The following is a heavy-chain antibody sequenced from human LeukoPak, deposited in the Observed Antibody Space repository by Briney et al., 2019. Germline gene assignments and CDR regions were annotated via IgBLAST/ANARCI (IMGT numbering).Heavy chain of an antibody. Sequence: SGGSLRLSCAASGFIFSSYGMHWVRQAPGKGLEWVAFIRYDGSNKYYADSVKGRFTISRDNSKNTLYLQMNSLRAEDTAVYYCAKDTSSVVAPVGFDYWGQGTLVTVSS. J-gene: IGHJ4*02. D-gene: IGHD1-26*01. CDR3: AKDTSSVVAPVGFDY. V-gene: IGHV3-30*02. CDR1: GFIFSSYG. CDR2: IRYDGSNK.